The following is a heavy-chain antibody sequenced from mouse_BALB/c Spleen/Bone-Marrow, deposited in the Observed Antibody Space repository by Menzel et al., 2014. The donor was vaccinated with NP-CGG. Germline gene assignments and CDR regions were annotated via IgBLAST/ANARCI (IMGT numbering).Heavy chain of an antibody. V-gene: IGHV5-17*02. D-gene: IGHD1-1*01. CDR1: GFTLSSFG. J-gene: IGHJ2*01. CDR2: ICSGSSTT. Sequence: EVQLAESGGGLVQPGGSRKFSCAASGFTLSSFGMHWVRQAPEKGLEWVAYICSGSSTTYYAETVMCRFTISRDNPKNTLFLQMTSLRSEDTAMYYCARSGSSSGSFDYWGQGPTLTVSS. CDR3: ARSGSSSGSFDY.